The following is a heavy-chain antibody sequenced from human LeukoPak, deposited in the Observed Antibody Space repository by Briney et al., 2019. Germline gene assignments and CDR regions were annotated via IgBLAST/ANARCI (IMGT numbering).Heavy chain of an antibody. CDR1: GGSISSNNW. CDR3: ARLLLWFGELSDSADFDY. CDR2: IYHSGTT. J-gene: IGHJ4*02. D-gene: IGHD3-10*01. Sequence: SETLSLTCAVSGGSISSNNWWSWVRQPPGKGLEWIGEIYHSGTTNYNSSLKSRVTVSVDKPKNQFSLKLSSVTAADTAVYYCARLLLWFGELSDSADFDYWGQGTLVTVSS. V-gene: IGHV4-4*02.